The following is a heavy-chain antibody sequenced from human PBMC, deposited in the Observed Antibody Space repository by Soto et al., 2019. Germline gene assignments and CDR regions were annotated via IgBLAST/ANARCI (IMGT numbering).Heavy chain of an antibody. J-gene: IGHJ6*02. CDR1: GYTFTSYG. Sequence: ASVKVSCKASGYTFTSYGISWVRQAPGQGLEWMGWISAYNGNTNYAQKLQGRVTMTTDTSTSTAYMELRSLRSDDTAVYYCARESINYYYYYGMDVGGQGTTVTVSS. CDR2: ISAYNGNT. D-gene: IGHD2-21*01. CDR3: ARESINYYYYYGMDV. V-gene: IGHV1-18*01.